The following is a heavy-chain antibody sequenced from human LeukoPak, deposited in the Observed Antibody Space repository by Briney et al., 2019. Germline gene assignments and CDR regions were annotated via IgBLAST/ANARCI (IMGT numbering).Heavy chain of an antibody. V-gene: IGHV4-59*01. D-gene: IGHD6-19*01. Sequence: SETLSLTCTVSGGSISGYYWSWFRLPPGKGLEWIGYIYYNGNTNYNPSLKSRLTISLDTSRNHFSLILSSVTAADTAVYYCARGLPGYSGGDDAFDIWDQGTKVTVSS. J-gene: IGHJ3*02. CDR1: GGSISGYY. CDR3: ARGLPGYSGGDDAFDI. CDR2: IYYNGNT.